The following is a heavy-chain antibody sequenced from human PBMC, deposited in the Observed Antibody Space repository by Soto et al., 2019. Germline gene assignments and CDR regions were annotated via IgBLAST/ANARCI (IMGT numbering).Heavy chain of an antibody. V-gene: IGHV4-39*01. J-gene: IGHJ5*02. D-gene: IGHD2-21*02. CDR2: MFYSGAT. Sequence: QLQLQESGPGLVKPSETLSLTCTVSGGSISDISYCWGWIRQPPGKGLQWIGCMFYSGATYYNPSLQNRVTLSVDTSNNEFSLKLVSVTAPDTAVYDCARHKSGSDCLDPWGQGTLVTVSS. CDR1: GGSISDISYC. CDR3: ARHKSGSDCLDP.